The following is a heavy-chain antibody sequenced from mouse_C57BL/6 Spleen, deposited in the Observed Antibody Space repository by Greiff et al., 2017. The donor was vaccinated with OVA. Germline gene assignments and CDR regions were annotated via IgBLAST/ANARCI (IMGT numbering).Heavy chain of an antibody. CDR2: IHPNSGST. V-gene: IGHV1-64*01. CDR1: GYTFTSYW. J-gene: IGHJ4*01. D-gene: IGHD1-1*01. CDR3: ARSAPYYYGSSYDAMDD. Sequence: QVQLQQPGAELVKPGASVKLSCKASGYTFTSYWMHWVKQRPGQGLEWIGMIHPNSGSTNYNEKFKSKATLTVDKSSSTAYMQLSSLTSEDSAVYYCARSAPYYYGSSYDAMDDWGQGTSVTVSS.